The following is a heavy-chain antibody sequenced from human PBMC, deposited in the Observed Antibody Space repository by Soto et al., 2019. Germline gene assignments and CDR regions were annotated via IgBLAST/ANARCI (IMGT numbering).Heavy chain of an antibody. CDR2: ISSSSSYT. V-gene: IGHV3-11*06. D-gene: IGHD3-22*01. CDR1: GFTFSDYY. Sequence: QVQLVESGGGLVKPGGSLRLSCAASGFTFSDYYMSLIRQAPGKGLEWVSYISSSSSYTNYADSVKGRFTISRDNAKNSLYLQMNSLKAEDTAVYYCARSDYDSSGYYYVDFWFDPWGQGTLVTVSS. J-gene: IGHJ5*02. CDR3: ARSDYDSSGYYYVDFWFDP.